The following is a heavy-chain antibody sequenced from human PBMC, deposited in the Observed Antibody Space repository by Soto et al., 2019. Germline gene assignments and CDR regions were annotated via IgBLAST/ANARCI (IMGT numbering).Heavy chain of an antibody. Sequence: EVQLVESGGGLVQPGGSLRLSCTASGFTLSTFWMAWLRQAPGKGLEWVANTKGDGSKESYLDSVKGRFTISRDNDKNSLYRHVNSLRAEDTALYYCARDLNYCVATAYYDVSDTWGQGTMVTVSS. CDR3: ARDLNYCVATAYYDVSDT. V-gene: IGHV3-7*01. J-gene: IGHJ3*02. D-gene: IGHD3-9*01. CDR1: GFTLSTFW. CDR2: TKGDGSKE.